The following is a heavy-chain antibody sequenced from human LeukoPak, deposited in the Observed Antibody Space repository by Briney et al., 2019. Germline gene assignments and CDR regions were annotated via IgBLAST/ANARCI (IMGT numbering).Heavy chain of an antibody. CDR3: AREGREQQLVRWFDP. CDR1: GGSISSSSYY. CDR2: IYYSGST. D-gene: IGHD6-13*01. Sequence: SETLSLTCTVSGGSISSSSYYWGWIRQPPGKGLEWIGSIYYSGSTYYNPSLKSRVTISVDTSKNQFSLKLSSVTAADTAVYYCAREGREQQLVRWFDPWGQGTLVTVSS. V-gene: IGHV4-39*02. J-gene: IGHJ5*02.